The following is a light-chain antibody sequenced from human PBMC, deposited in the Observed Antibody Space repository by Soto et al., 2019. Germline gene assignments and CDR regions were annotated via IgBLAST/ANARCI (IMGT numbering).Light chain of an antibody. CDR1: SSDVGSYNL. V-gene: IGLV2-23*03. CDR3: CSYAGSSTLV. CDR2: EGS. J-gene: IGLJ2*01. Sequence: QSALTQPASVSGSPGQSSTISCTGTSSDVGSYNLVSWYQQHPGKAPKLMIYEGSKRPSGVSNRFSGSKSGNTASLTTSGLQAEDEADYYCCSYAGSSTLVFGGVTTLTVL.